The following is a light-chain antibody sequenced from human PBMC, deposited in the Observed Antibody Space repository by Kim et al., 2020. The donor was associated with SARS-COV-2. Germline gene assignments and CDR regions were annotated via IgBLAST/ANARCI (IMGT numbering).Light chain of an antibody. V-gene: IGLV10-54*01. CDR2: RNN. J-gene: IGLJ2*01. CDR3: SAWDSSLDAVV. Sequence: LTQPPSVSKGLRQTATLTCTGNSNNVGNQGAAWLQQHQGHPPKLLSYRNNNRPSGISERLSASRSGNTASLTITGLQPEDEADYYCSAWDSSLDAVVFCGGTQVTVL. CDR1: SNNVGNQG.